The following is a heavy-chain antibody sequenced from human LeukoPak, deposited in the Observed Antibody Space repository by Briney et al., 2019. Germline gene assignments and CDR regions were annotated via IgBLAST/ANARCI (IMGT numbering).Heavy chain of an antibody. V-gene: IGHV1-69*13. CDR1: GGTFSSYA. D-gene: IGHD2-21*01. CDR3: ARAPACGGDCYPRSFDAFDI. J-gene: IGHJ3*02. CDR2: IIPIFGTA. Sequence: SVKVSCKASGGTFSSYAISWVRQAPGQGLEWMGGIIPIFGTANYAQKFQGRVTITADESTSTAYMELSSLRSEDTAVYYCARAPACGGDCYPRSFDAFDIWGQGTMVTVSS.